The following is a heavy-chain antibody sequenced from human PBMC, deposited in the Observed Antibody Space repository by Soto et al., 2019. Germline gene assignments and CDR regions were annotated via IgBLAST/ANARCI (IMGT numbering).Heavy chain of an antibody. D-gene: IGHD3-22*01. V-gene: IGHV4-34*01. J-gene: IGHJ4*02. CDR1: GGSFSGYY. Sequence: SETLSLTCAVYGGSFSGYYWSWIRQPPGKGLEWIGEINHSGSTNYNPSLKSRVTISVDTSKNQFSLKLSSVTAADTAVYYCARRANYYDSSGYYYRRIDYWGQGTLVTVSS. CDR2: INHSGST. CDR3: ARRANYYDSSGYYYRRIDY.